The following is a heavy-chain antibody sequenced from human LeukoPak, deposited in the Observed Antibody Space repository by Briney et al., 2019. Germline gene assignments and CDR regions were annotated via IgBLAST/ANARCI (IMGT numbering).Heavy chain of an antibody. CDR2: ISYDGNNK. CDR1: GFTFSSYG. V-gene: IGHV3-30*03. D-gene: IGHD6-13*01. CDR3: ARERSDSSSWYVFDY. J-gene: IGHJ4*02. Sequence: PGGSLRLSCAASGFTFSSYGMHWVGQAPGKGLEWVASISYDGNNKYYADSVKGRFTISRDDSKNTLYLQMNSLRAEDTAVLYCARERSDSSSWYVFDYWGQGTLVTVSS.